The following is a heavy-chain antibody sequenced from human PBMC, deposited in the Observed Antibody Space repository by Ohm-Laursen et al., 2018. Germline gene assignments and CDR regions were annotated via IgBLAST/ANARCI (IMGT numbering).Heavy chain of an antibody. Sequence: GTLSLTCTVSGGSISSSSYCWGWIRQPPGKGLEWIGNIYYSGSTYYNPSLRSRLTVSVDTSKNQFSLKLSSVTATDTAVYYCTRAFWNGYNDAFDVWGQGTMVTVSS. D-gene: IGHD3-3*01. CDR3: TRAFWNGYNDAFDV. J-gene: IGHJ3*01. V-gene: IGHV4-39*01. CDR2: IYYSGST. CDR1: GGSISSSSYC.